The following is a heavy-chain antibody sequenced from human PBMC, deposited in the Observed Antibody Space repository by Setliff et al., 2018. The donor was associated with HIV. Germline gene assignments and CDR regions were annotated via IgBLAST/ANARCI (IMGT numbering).Heavy chain of an antibody. CDR2: VYYSGTT. Sequence: SETLSLTCTVSGASFSNSNYYWGWIRQPPGKGLEWIGSVYYSGTTYYSPSLKSRVTIYENTSKNQFSLRLSSVTAADTAVYYCARLRGSSTWYTGNWFDPWGQGALVTVSS. CDR3: ARLRGSSTWYTGNWFDP. J-gene: IGHJ5*02. CDR1: GASFSNSNYY. D-gene: IGHD6-13*01. V-gene: IGHV4-39*01.